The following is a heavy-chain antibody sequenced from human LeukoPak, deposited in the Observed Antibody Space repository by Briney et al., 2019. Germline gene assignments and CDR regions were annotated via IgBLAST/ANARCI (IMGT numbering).Heavy chain of an antibody. CDR2: IYPNSGGT. D-gene: IGHD3-10*01. CDR1: GYTFTGHY. Sequence: ASVTVSCKASGYTFTGHYMHWVRQAPGQGLEWIGWIYPNSGGTNYAQKFQGRVTMPRDTSISTAYMELSRLKSDDTAVYYCARDYGSGSYYNPQEHYYYMDVLGKGATVTVSS. J-gene: IGHJ6*03. V-gene: IGHV1-2*02. CDR3: ARDYGSGSYYNPQEHYYYMDV.